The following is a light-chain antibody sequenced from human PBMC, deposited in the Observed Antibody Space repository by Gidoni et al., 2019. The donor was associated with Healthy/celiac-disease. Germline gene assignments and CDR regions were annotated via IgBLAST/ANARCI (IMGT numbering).Light chain of an antibody. Sequence: IPMIQFPSTLSASVGDRVTITCRASQSISSWLAWYQQKPGKAPKLLIYKASSLESGVPSRFSGSGSGTEFTLTISSLQPDDFATYYCQQYNSYSWTFGQGTKVEIK. CDR1: QSISSW. CDR2: KAS. J-gene: IGKJ1*01. V-gene: IGKV1-5*03. CDR3: QQYNSYSWT.